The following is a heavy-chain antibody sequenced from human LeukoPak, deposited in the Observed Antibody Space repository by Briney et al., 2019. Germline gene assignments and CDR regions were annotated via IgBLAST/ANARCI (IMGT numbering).Heavy chain of an antibody. Sequence: PGGSLRLSCAASGFTFSSYGMHGVRQARGKGVEWVADISYDGSNKYYADSVKGRFTISRDNSKNTLYLQMNSLRGEDTAVYYCAKDHYYGSGSLPDYWGQGTLVTVSS. J-gene: IGHJ4*02. V-gene: IGHV3-30*18. CDR2: ISYDGSNK. CDR1: GFTFSSYG. CDR3: AKDHYYGSGSLPDY. D-gene: IGHD3-10*01.